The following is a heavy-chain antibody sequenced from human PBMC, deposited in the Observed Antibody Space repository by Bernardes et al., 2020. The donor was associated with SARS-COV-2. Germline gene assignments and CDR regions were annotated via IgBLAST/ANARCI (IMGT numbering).Heavy chain of an antibody. D-gene: IGHD2-21*01. J-gene: IGHJ4*02. CDR1: GFTFSSYC. V-gene: IGHV3-74*01. Sequence: GGSLRLSCAASGFTFSSYCMHWVRQAPGKGLVWVSRINGDGRTTTYADSVKGRFTISRDNSKNTLYLQMDSLRVEDTAVYYCVRGPSDGHGRFEYWGQGTLGTVSS. CDR2: INGDGRTT. CDR3: VRGPSDGHGRFEY.